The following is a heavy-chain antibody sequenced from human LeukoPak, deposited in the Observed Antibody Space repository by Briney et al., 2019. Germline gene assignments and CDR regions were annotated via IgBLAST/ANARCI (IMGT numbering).Heavy chain of an antibody. CDR3: ARGTLTGPYYFDY. D-gene: IGHD1-1*01. Sequence: ASVTVSCKASGGTFSSYAISWVRQAPGQGLEWMGGIIPIFGTANYAQKFQGRVTITADESTSTAYMELSSLRSEDTAVYYCARGTLTGPYYFDYWGQGTLVTVSS. CDR1: GGTFSSYA. J-gene: IGHJ4*02. V-gene: IGHV1-69*13. CDR2: IIPIFGTA.